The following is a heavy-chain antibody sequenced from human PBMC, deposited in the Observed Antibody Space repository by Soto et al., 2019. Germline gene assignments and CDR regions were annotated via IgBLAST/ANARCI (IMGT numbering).Heavy chain of an antibody. J-gene: IGHJ4*02. CDR3: ARATPVFYYSSSWSLDY. D-gene: IGHD6-13*01. CDR2: IFYTGST. V-gene: IGHV4-31*03. CDR1: GGPFSRGGYY. Sequence: SETLSLTCTVSGGPFSRGGYYWSWIRQHPGKGLECIGYIFYTGSTYYNPTLKSRVTISVDTSKNQFSLKLSSVTAADTAVYYCARATPVFYYSSSWSLDYWGQGTPVTVSS.